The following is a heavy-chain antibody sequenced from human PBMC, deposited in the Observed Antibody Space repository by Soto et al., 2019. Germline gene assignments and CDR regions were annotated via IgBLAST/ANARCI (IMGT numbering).Heavy chain of an antibody. CDR1: KFTFRTYV. V-gene: IGHV3-30*04. J-gene: IGHJ6*02. CDR2: ISFDGSNK. D-gene: IGHD3-22*01. CDR3: AREMIPMIMGGLSAMDV. Sequence: QVQLVESGGGVVQPERSQRLSCAASKFTFRTYVMHWVRQAPGKGLEWVALISFDGSNKYYADSVKGRFTISRDNSKKTIYLQMNGLRPEDTAVYYCAREMIPMIMGGLSAMDVWGQGTTVTVSS.